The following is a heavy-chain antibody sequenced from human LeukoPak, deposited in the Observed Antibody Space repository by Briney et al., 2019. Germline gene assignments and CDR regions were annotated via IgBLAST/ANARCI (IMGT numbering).Heavy chain of an antibody. CDR3: ARDTDSSSSVYFDC. Sequence: SETLSLTCTVSGGSISRYYWSWIRQPPGKGLEWIGYIYYSGSTNYNPSLTSRVPISVDTSKNQFSLKLSSVTAADTAVYYCARDTDSSSSVYFDCWGQGTLVTVSS. CDR1: GGSISRYY. V-gene: IGHV4-59*01. CDR2: IYYSGST. D-gene: IGHD6-6*01. J-gene: IGHJ4*02.